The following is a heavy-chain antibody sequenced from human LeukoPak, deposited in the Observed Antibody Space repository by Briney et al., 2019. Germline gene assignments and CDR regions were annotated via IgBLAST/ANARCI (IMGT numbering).Heavy chain of an antibody. V-gene: IGHV5-51*01. D-gene: IGHD3/OR15-3a*01. Sequence: GESLKVSCKGSGYSFTSYWIGWVRQMPGKGLEWMGIIFPHASDTRYSPSFQGQVTISADKSISTAYLQWNSLKASDTAMYYCARSGLLDYWGQGTLVTVSS. CDR1: GYSFTSYW. J-gene: IGHJ4*02. CDR2: IFPHASDT. CDR3: ARSGLLDY.